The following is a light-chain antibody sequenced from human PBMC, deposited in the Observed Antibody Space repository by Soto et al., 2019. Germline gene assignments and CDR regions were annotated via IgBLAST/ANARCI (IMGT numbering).Light chain of an antibody. CDR3: QAWDSSTAI. V-gene: IGLV3-1*01. CDR2: QDR. CDR1: KLGDKD. J-gene: IGLJ2*01. Sequence: SYELTQSPSVSVSPGKTASITCSGDKLGDKDVCWYQQKPGQSPVLVIYQDRKRPSGIPERFSGSNSGYTATLTISGTQAMDEADYYCQAWDSSTAIFGGGTKLTVL.